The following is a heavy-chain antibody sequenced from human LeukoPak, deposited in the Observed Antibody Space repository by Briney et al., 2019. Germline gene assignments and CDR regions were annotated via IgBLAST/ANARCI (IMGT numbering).Heavy chain of an antibody. V-gene: IGHV3-23*01. CDR1: GFTLRTYA. D-gene: IGHD6-13*01. Sequence: GGSLRLSCAASGFTLRTYAMSWVRQAPGKGLEWVSGISASGGSTYYADSVKGRFTTSRDNSKNTLYLQMNSLRAEDTAVYYCAKDQGIAPYYFDHWGQGTLVTVSS. J-gene: IGHJ4*02. CDR3: AKDQGIAPYYFDH. CDR2: ISASGGST.